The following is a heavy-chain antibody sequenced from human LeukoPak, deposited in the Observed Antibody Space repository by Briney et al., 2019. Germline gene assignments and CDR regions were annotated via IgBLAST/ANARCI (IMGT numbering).Heavy chain of an antibody. Sequence: GGSLRLSCAASGFTVSSNYMSWVRQAPGKGLEWVSVIYIGGSTYYADSVKGRFTISRDNSKNTLYLQTNSLRAEDTAVYYCARAVGYCSSTSCRPNYFDYWGQGTLVTVSS. CDR1: GFTVSSNY. CDR3: ARAVGYCSSTSCRPNYFDY. J-gene: IGHJ4*02. D-gene: IGHD2-2*01. V-gene: IGHV3-53*01. CDR2: IYIGGST.